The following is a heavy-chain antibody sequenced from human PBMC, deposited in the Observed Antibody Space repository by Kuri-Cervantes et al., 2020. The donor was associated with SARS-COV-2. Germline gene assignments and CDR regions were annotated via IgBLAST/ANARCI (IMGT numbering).Heavy chain of an antibody. V-gene: IGHV4-34*01. CDR1: GGSFSGYY. CDR3: ARGEGIVLVVYALAFDI. CDR2: INHSGST. D-gene: IGHD2-8*02. J-gene: IGHJ3*02. Sequence: GSLRLSCAVYGGSFSGYYWSWIRQPPGKGLEWIGEINHSGSTNYNPSLKSRVIISVDTSKNQFSLKLSSVTAADTAVYYCARGEGIVLVVYALAFDIWGQGTMVTVSS.